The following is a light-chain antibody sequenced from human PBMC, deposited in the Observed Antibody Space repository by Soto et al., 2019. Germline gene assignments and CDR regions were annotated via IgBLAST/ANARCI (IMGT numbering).Light chain of an antibody. J-gene: IGKJ4*01. CDR1: QSVSSY. CDR3: QQRSNWPPGYT. CDR2: DAS. Sequence: EIVLTQSPATLSLSPGERATLSCRASQSVSSYFAWYQQKPGQAPRLLIYDASNRATGIPARFSGSGSGTDITLTISSLEPEDFAVYYCQQRSNWPPGYTFGGGTKVEIK. V-gene: IGKV3-11*01.